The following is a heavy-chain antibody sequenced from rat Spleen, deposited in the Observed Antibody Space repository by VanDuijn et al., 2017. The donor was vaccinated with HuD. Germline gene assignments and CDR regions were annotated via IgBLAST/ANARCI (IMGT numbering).Heavy chain of an antibody. CDR3: ARQKYYDGSPYVMDA. CDR1: GFSLTRYS. CDR2: MWYDGDT. V-gene: IGHV2-34*01. Sequence: QVQLKESGPGLVQPSQTLSLTCTVSGFSLTRYSVSWVRQPSGKGPEWMGRMWYDGDTVYNSALKSRLSISRDTSKNQVFLKMDSLQPEDTGTYYCARQKYYDGSPYVMDAWGQGTSVTVSS. D-gene: IGHD1-12*02. J-gene: IGHJ4*01.